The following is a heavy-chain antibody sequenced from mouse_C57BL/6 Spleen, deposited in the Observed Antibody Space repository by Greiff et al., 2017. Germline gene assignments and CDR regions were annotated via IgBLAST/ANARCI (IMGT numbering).Heavy chain of an antibody. CDR2: IHPNSGST. CDR3: VTTVVATTDY. V-gene: IGHV1-64*01. J-gene: IGHJ2*01. Sequence: VQLQQPGAELVKPGASVKLSCKASGYTFTSYWMHWVKQRPGQGLEWIGMIHPNSGSTNYNEKFKSKATLTVDKSSSTAYMQLSSLTSEDSAVYYWVTTVVATTDYWGQGTTLTVSS. D-gene: IGHD1-1*01. CDR1: GYTFTSYW.